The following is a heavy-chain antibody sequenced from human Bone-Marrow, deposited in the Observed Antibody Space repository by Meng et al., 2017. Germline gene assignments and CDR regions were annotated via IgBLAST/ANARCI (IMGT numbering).Heavy chain of an antibody. V-gene: IGHV4-39*01. Sequence: QLQLQESGPGLVKPSETLSFTCTVSGGSISSSSYYWGWIRQPPGKGLEWIGSFYYSGSTFSNPSLKNRVTISVDTSKNQFSLKLSSVTAADTAVYYCSVGELLPTWFDPWGQGTLVTVSS. D-gene: IGHD1-26*01. CDR2: FYYSGST. CDR1: GGSISSSSYY. J-gene: IGHJ5*02. CDR3: SVGELLPTWFDP.